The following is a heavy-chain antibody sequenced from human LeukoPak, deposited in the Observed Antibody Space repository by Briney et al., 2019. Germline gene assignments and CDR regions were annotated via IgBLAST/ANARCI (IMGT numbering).Heavy chain of an antibody. J-gene: IGHJ4*02. CDR2: INPNSGGT. D-gene: IGHD4-11*01. Sequence: ASVKVSCKASGYTITGYYIHWVRQAPGKGLEWMGWINPNSGGTNYAQKFQGRVTMTRDTSISTAYMELSRLTSDDTAVYYCARDAIVRDYSNSDYWGQGTLVTVSS. CDR3: ARDAIVRDYSNSDY. CDR1: GYTITGYY. V-gene: IGHV1-2*02.